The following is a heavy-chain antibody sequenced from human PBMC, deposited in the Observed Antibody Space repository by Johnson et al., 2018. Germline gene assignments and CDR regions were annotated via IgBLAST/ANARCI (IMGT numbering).Heavy chain of an antibody. CDR1: GGSITSNNYY. CDR3: ARGNPYGSGSPYPNDAFVL. CDR2: IHYNGYT. D-gene: IGHD3-10*01. J-gene: IGHJ3*01. Sequence: QVQLQESGPGLVKPSETLSLTCSVSGGSITSNNYYWAWIRQPPGKGLDWIANIHYNGYTYYSPSLKSRVTISVDTSANPFSLKLNSVTAADTAVYYCARGNPYGSGSPYPNDAFVLWGQGTMVTVSS. V-gene: IGHV4-39*07.